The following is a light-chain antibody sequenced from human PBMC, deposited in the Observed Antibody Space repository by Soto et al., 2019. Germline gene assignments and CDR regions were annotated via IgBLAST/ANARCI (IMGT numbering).Light chain of an antibody. CDR2: GPS. CDR1: QSVDSSF. CDR3: QQCDVLPWS. J-gene: IGKJ1*01. V-gene: IGKV3-20*01. Sequence: VLTQSPGTLSLSPGDSATLYCRANQSVDSSFFAWYQQKPGQAPRLLFYGPSRRATGIPPRFIGSGSGTDFTLTINGLEPEDFATYFCQQCDVLPWSFGQGSKVEF.